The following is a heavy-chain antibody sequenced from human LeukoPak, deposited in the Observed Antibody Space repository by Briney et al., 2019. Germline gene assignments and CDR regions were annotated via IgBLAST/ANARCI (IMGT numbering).Heavy chain of an antibody. Sequence: SETLSLTCAVYGGSFSGYYWSWIRQPPGKGLEWIGEINHSGSTNYNPSLKSRVTISVDTSKNQFSLKLSSVTAADTAVYYCAGGSRDYIPPYYYYYYMDVWGKGTTVTISS. CDR2: INHSGST. J-gene: IGHJ6*03. CDR1: GGSFSGYY. V-gene: IGHV4-34*01. CDR3: AGGSRDYIPPYYYYYYMDV. D-gene: IGHD4-11*01.